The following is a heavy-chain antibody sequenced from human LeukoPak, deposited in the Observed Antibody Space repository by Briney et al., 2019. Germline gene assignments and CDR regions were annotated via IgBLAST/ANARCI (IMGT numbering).Heavy chain of an antibody. CDR3: ARDGYSYGPGAFDY. J-gene: IGHJ4*02. Sequence: GSLRLSCAASGFTFSSYSMNWVRQAPGKGLEWVSSISSSSSYIYYADSVKGRFTISRDNAKNSLYLQMNSLRAEDTAVYYCARDGYSYGPGAFDYWGQGTLVTVSS. V-gene: IGHV3-21*01. CDR2: ISSSSSYI. D-gene: IGHD5-18*01. CDR1: GFTFSSYS.